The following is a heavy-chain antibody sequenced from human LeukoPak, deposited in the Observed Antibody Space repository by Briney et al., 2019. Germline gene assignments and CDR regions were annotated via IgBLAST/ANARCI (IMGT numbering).Heavy chain of an antibody. D-gene: IGHD6-13*01. V-gene: IGHV3-30*18. CDR1: GFTFSSYG. CDR2: ISYDGSNK. CDR3: AKGPLLGYSSSWYWSD. J-gene: IGHJ4*02. Sequence: EGSLRLSCAASGFTFSSYGMHWVRQAPGKGLEWVAVISYDGSNKYYADSVKGRFTISRDNSKNTLYLQMNSLRAEDTAVYYCAKGPLLGYSSSWYWSDWGQGTLVTVSS.